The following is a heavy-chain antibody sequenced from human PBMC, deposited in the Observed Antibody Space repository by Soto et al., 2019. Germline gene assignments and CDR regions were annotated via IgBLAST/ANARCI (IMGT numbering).Heavy chain of an antibody. CDR3: AKSTTPAAGTFDY. J-gene: IGHJ4*02. Sequence: SETLSLTCAVYGGSFSGYYWSWIRQPPGKGLEWIGEINHSGSTNYNPSLKSRVTISVDTSKNQFSLKLSSVTAADTAVYYCAKSTTPAAGTFDYWAQGTLVTVSS. CDR2: INHSGST. D-gene: IGHD6-13*01. CDR1: GGSFSGYY. V-gene: IGHV4-34*01.